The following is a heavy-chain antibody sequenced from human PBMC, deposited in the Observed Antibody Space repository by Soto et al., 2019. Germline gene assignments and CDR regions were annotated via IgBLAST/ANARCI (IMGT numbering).Heavy chain of an antibody. J-gene: IGHJ6*02. Sequence: WGTIYRTCAAYFGSFSRFYWSWIRQPPGKGLEWIGEINHSGVTNYKPSLKRRVTISVDTSKNQFSLQLKSVTAADTALYYCARFSGSYYYAMDVWGQGSTVT. CDR3: ARFSGSYYYAMDV. V-gene: IGHV4-34*01. CDR1: FGSFSRFY. CDR2: INHSGVT. D-gene: IGHD6-19*01.